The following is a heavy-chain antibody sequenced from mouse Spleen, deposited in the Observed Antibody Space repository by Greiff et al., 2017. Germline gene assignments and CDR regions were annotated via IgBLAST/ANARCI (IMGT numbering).Heavy chain of an antibody. Sequence: VQLKQSGAELVKPGAVVKLSCTASGFNIKDYYMHWVKQRTEQGLEWIGRIDPEDGETKYAPKFQGKATITADTSSNTAYLQLSSLTSEDTAVYYCAHYGYGGFAYWGQGTLVTVSA. J-gene: IGHJ3*01. D-gene: IGHD2-2*01. CDR3: AHYGYGGFAY. CDR1: GFNIKDYY. CDR2: IDPEDGET. V-gene: IGHV14-2*01.